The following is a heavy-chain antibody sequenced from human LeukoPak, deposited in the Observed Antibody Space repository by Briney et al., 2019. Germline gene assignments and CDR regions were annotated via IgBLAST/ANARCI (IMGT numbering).Heavy chain of an antibody. V-gene: IGHV4-39*01. J-gene: IGHJ4*02. CDR2: IFNSGNT. CDR1: GGSISSSKYY. Sequence: SETLSLTRTVSGGSISSSKYYWGWIRQPPGKGLEWIGTIFNSGNTHYNPSLKSRVTISVDTSKNQFSLNLSSVTAADTAVYYCARSLDYYDSSGQNYWGQGTLVTVSS. D-gene: IGHD3-22*01. CDR3: ARSLDYYDSSGQNY.